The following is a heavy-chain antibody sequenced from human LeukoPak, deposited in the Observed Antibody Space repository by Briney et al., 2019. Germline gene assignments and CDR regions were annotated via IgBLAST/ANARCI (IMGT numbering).Heavy chain of an antibody. CDR1: GFTFSSYA. D-gene: IGHD2-2*01. CDR3: AKVLVVVVPAAIGGFDY. CDR2: ISGSGGST. Sequence: GGSLRLSCAASGFTFSSYAMSWVRQAPGKGLEWVSAISGSGGSTYYADSAKGRFTISRDNSKNTLYLQMNSLRAEDTAVYYCAKVLVVVVPAAIGGFDYWGQGTLVTVSS. J-gene: IGHJ4*02. V-gene: IGHV3-23*01.